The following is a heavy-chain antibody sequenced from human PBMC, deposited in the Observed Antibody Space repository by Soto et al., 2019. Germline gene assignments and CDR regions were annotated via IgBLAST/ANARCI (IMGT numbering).Heavy chain of an antibody. V-gene: IGHV3-74*01. J-gene: IGHJ4*02. Sequence: GGSLRLSCETSGFTFSSYWMQWVRQAPGKGLVWVSRINSEGTTTFYTDSVKGRFTISRDNAQNTLYLQMNSLRADDTAVYFCARAPGGTGIVDYWGQGNLVTVSS. CDR1: GFTFSSYW. CDR2: INSEGTTT. CDR3: ARAPGGTGIVDY. D-gene: IGHD7-27*01.